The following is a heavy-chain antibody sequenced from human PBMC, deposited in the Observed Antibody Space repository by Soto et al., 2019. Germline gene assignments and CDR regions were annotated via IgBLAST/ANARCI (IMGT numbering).Heavy chain of an antibody. J-gene: IGHJ6*02. Sequence: ASVKVSCKASGYTFTGYYMHCVRQAPGQVLEWMGWINPNSGGTNYAQKFQGRVTMTRDTSISTAYMELSRLRSDDTAVYYCALEAIAARPGYYYGMDVWGQGTAVTVSS. D-gene: IGHD6-6*01. CDR2: INPNSGGT. CDR1: GYTFTGYY. CDR3: ALEAIAARPGYYYGMDV. V-gene: IGHV1-2*02.